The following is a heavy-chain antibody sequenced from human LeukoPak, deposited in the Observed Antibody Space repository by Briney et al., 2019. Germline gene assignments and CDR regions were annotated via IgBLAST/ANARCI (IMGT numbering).Heavy chain of an antibody. Sequence: ASVKVSCKASGYTFTSYDINWVRQAPGQGLEWMGWINPNSGDTKYAQKFQGRVTMTRDTSISTLYMELSRLRSDDTAVYYCARDDILDYWGQGTLVTVSS. V-gene: IGHV1-2*02. D-gene: IGHD3-9*01. J-gene: IGHJ4*02. CDR3: ARDDILDY. CDR1: GYTFTSYD. CDR2: INPNSGDT.